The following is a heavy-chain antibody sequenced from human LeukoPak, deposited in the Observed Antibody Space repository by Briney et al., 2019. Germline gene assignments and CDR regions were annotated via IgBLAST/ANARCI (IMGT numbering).Heavy chain of an antibody. CDR2: ISYDGSNK. Sequence: GRSLRLSCAASGFTFSSYAMHWVRQAPGKGLEWVAVISYDGSNKYYADSVKGRFTISRDNSKNTLYLQMNSLRAEDTAVYYCASYGVATDYWGQGTLVTVSS. J-gene: IGHJ4*02. CDR3: ASYGVATDY. D-gene: IGHD3-3*01. CDR1: GFTFSSYA. V-gene: IGHV3-30-3*01.